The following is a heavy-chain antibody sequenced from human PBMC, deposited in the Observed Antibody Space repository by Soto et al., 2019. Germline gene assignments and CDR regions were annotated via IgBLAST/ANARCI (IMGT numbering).Heavy chain of an antibody. V-gene: IGHV4-59*11. CDR3: ARANWYSEY. CDR2: VYYTGST. CDR1: GGSINNHY. J-gene: IGHJ4*02. Sequence: QVHLQESGPGLVKPSETLSLTCSVSGGSINNHYWSWIRQPPGKGLEWIGCVYYTGSTNYNPSLKRRVTMSVDTSKNQFSLNLTSLTAADTAIYYCARANWYSEYWGQGTLVTVSS. D-gene: IGHD7-27*01.